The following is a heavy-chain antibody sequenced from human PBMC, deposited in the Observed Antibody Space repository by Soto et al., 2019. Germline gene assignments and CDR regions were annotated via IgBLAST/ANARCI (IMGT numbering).Heavy chain of an antibody. V-gene: IGHV1-69*08. CDR2: IIPIIGIA. D-gene: IGHD6-13*01. CDR1: GGTFSRYT. J-gene: IGHJ4*02. Sequence: QVQLVQSGAEVKKPGSSVKVSCKASGGTFSRYTISWVRQAPGQGLEWMGRIIPIIGIANYAQKFQGRATITADKSTSTGYLEVSSLRSEDTAVYYCAREFPAGIIAAACWFDYWGQGTLVTVSS. CDR3: AREFPAGIIAAACWFDY.